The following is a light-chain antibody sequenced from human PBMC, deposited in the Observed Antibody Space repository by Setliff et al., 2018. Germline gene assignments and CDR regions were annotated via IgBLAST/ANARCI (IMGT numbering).Light chain of an antibody. CDR3: QSYDSSLSGYV. J-gene: IGLJ1*01. V-gene: IGLV1-40*01. Sequence: QSALTQPPSLSGAPGQRVTISCTGSSSNIGAGFDVNWYQQLPGIAPKLFIYGDNNRPSGVPDRFSGSKSGTSASLAITGLQAEDEADYYCQSYDSSLSGYVFGTGTKATVL. CDR2: GDN. CDR1: SSNIGAGFD.